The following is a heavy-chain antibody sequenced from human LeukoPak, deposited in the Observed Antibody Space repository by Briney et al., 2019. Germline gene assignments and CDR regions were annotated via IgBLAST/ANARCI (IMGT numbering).Heavy chain of an antibody. J-gene: IGHJ1*01. CDR2: ISSDGSST. V-gene: IGHV3-74*01. D-gene: IGHD2-2*01. Sequence: GGSLRLSCAASGFSFSGYWMHWVRQAPGKGLVWVSRISSDGSSTRYADSVKGRFTISRDNAKNTVYLQMNSLRAEDTAVYYCAKPTPVLSAAMAGSENWGQGTLVTVSS. CDR3: AKPTPVLSAAMAGSEN. CDR1: GFSFSGYW.